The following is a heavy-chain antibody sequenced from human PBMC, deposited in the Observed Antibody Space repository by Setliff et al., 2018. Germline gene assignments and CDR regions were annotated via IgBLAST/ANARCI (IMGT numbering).Heavy chain of an antibody. Sequence: GASVKVSCKASGNSFSSFSITWVRQAPGQGLEWMGWVSTYNGDTKYAQNFRGRVTMTTDMSTSTVYMELRTLRSDDTAVYFCSRLVRFCTRTVCQRLSGDDFWGQGTRVTVSS. J-gene: IGHJ4*02. CDR2: VSTYNGDT. CDR3: SRLVRFCTRTVCQRLSGDDF. CDR1: GNSFSSFS. V-gene: IGHV1-18*01. D-gene: IGHD3-10*01.